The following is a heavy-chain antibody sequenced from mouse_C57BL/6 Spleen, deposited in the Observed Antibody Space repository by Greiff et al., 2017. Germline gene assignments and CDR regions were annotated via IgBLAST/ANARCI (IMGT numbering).Heavy chain of an antibody. D-gene: IGHD1-1*01. CDR1: GYTFTSYW. Sequence: QVQLQQPGAELVRPGSSVKLSCKASGYTFTSYWMDWVKQRPGQGLEWIGNIYPSDSETHYNQKFKDKATLTVDKSSSTAYMQLSSLTSEDSAVYYCARKRGWDYGSSYNYAMDYWGQGTSVTVSS. CDR3: ARKRGWDYGSSYNYAMDY. CDR2: IYPSDSET. J-gene: IGHJ4*01. V-gene: IGHV1-61*01.